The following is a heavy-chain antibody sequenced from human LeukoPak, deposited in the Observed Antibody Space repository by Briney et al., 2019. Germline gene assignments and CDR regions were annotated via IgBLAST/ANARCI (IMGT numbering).Heavy chain of an antibody. D-gene: IGHD6-13*01. Sequence: GGSLRLSCAASGFTFSYYWMHWVRQAPGKGLVWVSRISTDGSSTTYADSVKGRFTISRDNAKNTLFLQMNSLRAEDKAVYYCTGHHQAYSRTYWGQGTLVTVSS. J-gene: IGHJ4*02. CDR1: GFTFSYYW. V-gene: IGHV3-74*01. CDR2: ISTDGSST. CDR3: TGHHQAYSRTY.